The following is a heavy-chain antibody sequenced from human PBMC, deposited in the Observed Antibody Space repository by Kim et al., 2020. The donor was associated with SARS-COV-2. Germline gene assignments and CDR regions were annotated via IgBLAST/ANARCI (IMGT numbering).Heavy chain of an antibody. Sequence: QDGLAKDYVYSVKRRFTHSRDNAKKSLYLQMNSLRVEDTAVYYCVKGGSDYWGQGTLVTVSS. CDR3: VKGGSDY. CDR2: QDGLAK. D-gene: IGHD5-12*01. J-gene: IGHJ4*01. V-gene: IGHV3-7*03.